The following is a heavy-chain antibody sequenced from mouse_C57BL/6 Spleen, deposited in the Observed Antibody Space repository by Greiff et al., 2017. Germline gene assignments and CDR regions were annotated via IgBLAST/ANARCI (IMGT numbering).Heavy chain of an antibody. Sequence: EVKLMESGGGLVKPGGSLKLSCAASGFTFSSYSMSWVRQTPAKRLEWVATISDGGSYTYYPDNVKGRFTLSRDNAKNNLYLQMRHLKSGDTAMYYCARPYCYGSSSRAGYFDVWGTGTTVTVAS. CDR3: ARPYCYGSSSRAGYFDV. CDR1: GFTFSSYS. CDR2: ISDGGSYT. D-gene: IGHD1-1*01. J-gene: IGHJ1*03. V-gene: IGHV5-4*03.